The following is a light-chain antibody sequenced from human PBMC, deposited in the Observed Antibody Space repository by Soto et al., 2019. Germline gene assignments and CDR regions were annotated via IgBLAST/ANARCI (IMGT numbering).Light chain of an antibody. V-gene: IGKV1-39*01. CDR1: QGISNF. J-gene: IGKJ5*01. CDR2: AAS. CDR3: QQSYSTPIT. Sequence: DIQMTQSTVSVAASLGDRVTITCRASQGISNFLNWYQQTKGKAPKVLIQAASSLQSGVPSRFSGSGSWTDFTLTISSLQPEDFSMDYCQQSYSTPITFGQGTRLEIK.